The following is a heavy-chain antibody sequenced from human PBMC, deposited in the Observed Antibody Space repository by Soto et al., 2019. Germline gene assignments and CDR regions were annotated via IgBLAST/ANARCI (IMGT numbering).Heavy chain of an antibody. Sequence: QVQLVQSGAEVKKPGSSVKVSCKASGGTFSSYTISWVRQAPGQGLEWMGRIIPILGIANYAQKFQGRVTXTXXKSTSTAYMELSSLRSEDTAVYYCATESGDDAFDIWGKGTMVTVSS. CDR1: GGTFSSYT. CDR2: IIPILGIA. D-gene: IGHD1-26*01. CDR3: ATESGDDAFDI. V-gene: IGHV1-69*02. J-gene: IGHJ3*02.